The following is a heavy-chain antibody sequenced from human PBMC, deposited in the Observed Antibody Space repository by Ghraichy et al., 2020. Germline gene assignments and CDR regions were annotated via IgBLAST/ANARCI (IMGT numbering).Heavy chain of an antibody. CDR2: ISGSGGST. Sequence: GGSLRLSCAASGFTFSSYAMSWVRQAPGKGLEWVSAISGSGGSTYYADSVKGRFTISSDKSENTLYLQMNSLRAEDTAVYYCAKLSSSWYYSDSWGQGTLVTVSS. J-gene: IGHJ4*02. CDR1: GFTFSSYA. V-gene: IGHV3-23*01. CDR3: AKLSSSWYYSDS. D-gene: IGHD6-13*01.